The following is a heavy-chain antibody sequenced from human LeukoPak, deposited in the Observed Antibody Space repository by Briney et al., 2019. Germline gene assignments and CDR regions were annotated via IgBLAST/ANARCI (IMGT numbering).Heavy chain of an antibody. CDR1: GFSFISYG. D-gene: IGHD4-17*01. J-gene: IGHJ4*02. Sequence: GGSPRLSCAASGFSFISYGMHWVRQAPGKGLEWVGVISDDGRRKDYADSVKGRFTISRDNSKDTLYLQMNSLRAEDTAVYYCAKRPSDYGDYVSYFDYWGQGTLVTVSS. CDR3: AKRPSDYGDYVSYFDY. V-gene: IGHV3-30*18. CDR2: ISDDGRRK.